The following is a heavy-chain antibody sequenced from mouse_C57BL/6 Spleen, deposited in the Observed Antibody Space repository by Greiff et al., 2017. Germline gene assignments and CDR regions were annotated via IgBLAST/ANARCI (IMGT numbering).Heavy chain of an antibody. J-gene: IGHJ4*01. CDR3: ARIETDAMDY. CDR2: IDPSDSYT. CDR1: GYTFTSYW. V-gene: IGHV1-69*01. Sequence: QVQLKQPGAELVMPGASVKLSCKASGYTFTSYWMHWVKQRPGQGLEWIGEIDPSDSYTNYNQKFKGKSTLTVDKSSSTAYMQLSSLTSEDSAVYYCARIETDAMDYWGQGTSVTVSS.